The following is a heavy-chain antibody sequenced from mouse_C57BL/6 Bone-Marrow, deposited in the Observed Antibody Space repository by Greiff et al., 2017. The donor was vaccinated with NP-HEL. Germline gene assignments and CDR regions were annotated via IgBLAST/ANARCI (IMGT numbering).Heavy chain of an antibody. D-gene: IGHD2-3*01. CDR1: GFTFSDYY. CDR2: ISNGGGST. Sequence: EVQLVESGGGLVQPGGSLKLSCAASGFTFSDYYMYWVRQTPEKRLEWVAYISNGGGSTYYPDTVKGRFIISRDNAKNTLYLQMSRLKSEDTAMYYCARHRWLLRENYYAMDYWGQGTSVTVSS. V-gene: IGHV5-12*01. J-gene: IGHJ4*01. CDR3: ARHRWLLRENYYAMDY.